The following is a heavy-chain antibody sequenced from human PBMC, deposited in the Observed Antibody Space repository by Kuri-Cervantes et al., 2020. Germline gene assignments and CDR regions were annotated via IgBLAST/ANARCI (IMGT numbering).Heavy chain of an antibody. Sequence: SETLSLTCTVSGGSISSSSYYWGWIRQPPGKGLEWIGSIYYSGSTYYNPSLKSRVTISVDTSKNQSSLKLSSVTAADTAVYYCARDPTTVGVSAVMRAGGGMDVWGQGITVTVSS. J-gene: IGHJ6*02. D-gene: IGHD2-2*01. CDR2: IYYSGST. V-gene: IGHV4-39*07. CDR3: ARDPTTVGVSAVMRAGGGMDV. CDR1: GGSISSSSYY.